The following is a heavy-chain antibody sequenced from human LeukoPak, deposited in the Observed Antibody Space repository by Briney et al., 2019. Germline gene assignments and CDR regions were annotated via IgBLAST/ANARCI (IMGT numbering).Heavy chain of an antibody. CDR1: GGSFSGYY. J-gene: IGHJ4*02. D-gene: IGHD3-9*01. CDR3: ASRWNDILTGYYTN. CDR2: INHSGST. V-gene: IGHV4-34*01. Sequence: SETLSLTCAVYGGSFSGYYWSWIRQPPGKGLEWIGEINHSGSTNYNPSLKSRVTISVDTSKNQFSLKLSSVTAADTAVYYCASRWNDILTGYYTNWGQGTLVTVSS.